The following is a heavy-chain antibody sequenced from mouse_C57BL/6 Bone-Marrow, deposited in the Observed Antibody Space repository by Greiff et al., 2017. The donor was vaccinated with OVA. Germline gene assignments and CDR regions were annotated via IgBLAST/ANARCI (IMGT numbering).Heavy chain of an antibody. Sequence: VQLQQPGTELVKPGASVKLSCKASGYTFTSYWMHWVKQRPGQGLEWIGNITPSNGGTNYNEKFKSKATLPVDKSSSTAYMQLSSLTSEDSAFYYCARTCYSGGFAYWGTGTLVTVAA. J-gene: IGHJ3*01. CDR3: ARTCYSGGFAY. V-gene: IGHV1-53*01. CDR2: ITPSNGGT. D-gene: IGHD2-12*01. CDR1: GYTFTSYW.